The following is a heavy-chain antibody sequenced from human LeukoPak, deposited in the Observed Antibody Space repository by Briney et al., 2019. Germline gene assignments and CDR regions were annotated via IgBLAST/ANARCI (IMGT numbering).Heavy chain of an antibody. CDR1: GFSFGSYW. Sequence: GGSLRLSCAASGFSFGSYWMNWVRQAPGKGLEWVANIKEDGSEKYYVDSVRGRFTISRDNAKSSLFLQMNSLRDEDTAVYYCARVWYAGSYLDYWGQGTLVTVSS. V-gene: IGHV3-7*02. CDR3: ARVWYAGSYLDY. CDR2: IKEDGSEK. J-gene: IGHJ4*02. D-gene: IGHD1-26*01.